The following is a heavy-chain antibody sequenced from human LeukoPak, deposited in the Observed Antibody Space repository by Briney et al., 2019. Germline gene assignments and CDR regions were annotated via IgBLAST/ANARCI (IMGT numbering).Heavy chain of an antibody. CDR3: ARTGYYYDSSGYYYRWAFDI. V-gene: IGHV3-7*01. CDR2: IKQDGSEK. CDR1: GFTFRSYW. Sequence: GGSLRLSCAASGFTFRSYWMSWVRQAPGKGLEWVANIKQDGSEKYYVDSVKGRFTISRDNAKNSLYLQMNSLRAEDTAVYYCARTGYYYDSSGYYYRWAFDIWGQGAMVTVSS. D-gene: IGHD3-22*01. J-gene: IGHJ3*02.